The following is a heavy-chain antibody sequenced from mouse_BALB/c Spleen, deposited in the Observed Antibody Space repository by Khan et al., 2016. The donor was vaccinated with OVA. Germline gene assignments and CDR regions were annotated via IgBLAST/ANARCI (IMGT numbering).Heavy chain of an antibody. V-gene: IGHV5-9-3*01. D-gene: IGHD1-1*01. CDR2: ISSSGDYI. CDR1: GFTFSTYA. CDR3: ARLNYGPCAY. Sequence: EVQLVESGGDLVRPGGSLKLSCSASGFTFSTYAMSWVRQTPEKRLEWVATISSSGDYIYYPDSVKGRFTISRDTAKHTLYMQMGSLRSEDTAMYYCARLNYGPCAYWGQGTLVTGSA. J-gene: IGHJ3*01.